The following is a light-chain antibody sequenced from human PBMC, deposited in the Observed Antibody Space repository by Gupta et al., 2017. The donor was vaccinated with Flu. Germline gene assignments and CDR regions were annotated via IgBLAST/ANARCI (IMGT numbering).Light chain of an antibody. CDR1: QSLLHSSSNKNY. CDR3: QQNYNTPVSV. V-gene: IGKV4-1*01. Sequence: DIVMTQSPDSLAVSLGERATINCKSSQSLLHSSSNKNYLSWYQQKPGQPPKLLIYWASTRESGVPDRFSGGGSGTDFTLTISSLQPEDVAVYYCQQNYNTPVSVFGQGTKLEIK. J-gene: IGKJ2*01. CDR2: WAS.